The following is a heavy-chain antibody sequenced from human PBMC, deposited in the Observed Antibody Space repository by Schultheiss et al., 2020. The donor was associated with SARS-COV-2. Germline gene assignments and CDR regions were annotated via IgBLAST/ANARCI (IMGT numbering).Heavy chain of an antibody. D-gene: IGHD6-13*01. CDR2: IKSKTDGGTT. J-gene: IGHJ6*02. CDR3: ARVYTFPNIAAREYYGMDV. Sequence: GGSLRLSCTASGLTFSSDAMHWVRQAPGKGLEWVGRIKSKTDGGTTDYAAPVKGRFTISRDDSKNTLYLQMNSLRAEDTAVYYCARVYTFPNIAAREYYGMDVWGQGTTVTVSS. CDR1: GLTFSSDA. V-gene: IGHV3-15*07.